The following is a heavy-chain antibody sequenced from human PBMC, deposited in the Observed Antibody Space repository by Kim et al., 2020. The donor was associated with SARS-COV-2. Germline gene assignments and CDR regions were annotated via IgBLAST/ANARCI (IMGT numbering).Heavy chain of an antibody. J-gene: IGHJ4*02. CDR3: ASGGGYGDYGRVDY. V-gene: IGHV4-28*01. D-gene: IGHD4-17*01. Sequence: NPYLKSRDTMSVDTSKNQFSLKLSSVTAVDTAVYYCASGGGYGDYGRVDYWGQGTLATVSS.